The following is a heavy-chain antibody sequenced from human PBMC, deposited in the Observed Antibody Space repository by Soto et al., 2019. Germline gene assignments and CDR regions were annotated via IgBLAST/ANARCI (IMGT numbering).Heavy chain of an antibody. J-gene: IGHJ6*03. D-gene: IGHD6-6*01. Sequence: RASVKVSCKASGYTFTSYGISWVRQAPGQGLEWMGWISAYNGNTNYAQKLQGRVTMTTDTSTSTAYMELRSLRSDDTAVYYCAREGYSSSSSDYYYYMDVWGKGTTVTVSS. V-gene: IGHV1-18*01. CDR2: ISAYNGNT. CDR3: AREGYSSSSSDYYYYMDV. CDR1: GYTFTSYG.